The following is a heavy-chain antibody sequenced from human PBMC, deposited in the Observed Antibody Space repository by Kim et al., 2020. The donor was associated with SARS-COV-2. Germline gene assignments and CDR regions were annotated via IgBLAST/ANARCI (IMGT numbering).Heavy chain of an antibody. CDR2: T. D-gene: IGHD1-26*01. CDR3: AKYSSTNDFDY. Sequence: TYYADSVKGRFTISRDNSKNTLYLQMNSLRAEDTAVYYCAKYSSTNDFDYWGQGTLVTVSS. V-gene: IGHV3-23*01. J-gene: IGHJ4*02.